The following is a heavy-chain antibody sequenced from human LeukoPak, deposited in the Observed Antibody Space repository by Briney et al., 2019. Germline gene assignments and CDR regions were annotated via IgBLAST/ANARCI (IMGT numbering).Heavy chain of an antibody. CDR3: AGEKIHVFDI. CDR2: INPSGGDT. Sequence: ASVKVSCKASGYTFTSYNMQWVRQAPGQGLEWMGIINPSGGDTGYAQKFQGRVTMTRDTSTSTVYMELSSLRSEDTAVYYCAGEKIHVFDIWGQGTMVTVSS. J-gene: IGHJ3*02. V-gene: IGHV1-46*01. CDR1: GYTFTSYN.